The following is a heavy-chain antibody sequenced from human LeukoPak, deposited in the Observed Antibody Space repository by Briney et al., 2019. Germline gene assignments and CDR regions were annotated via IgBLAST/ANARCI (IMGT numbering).Heavy chain of an antibody. CDR2: ISYDGSNK. D-gene: IGHD2-2*01. Sequence: PGRSLRLSCAASGLTFSSYAMHWVRQAPGKGLEWVAVISYDGSNKYYADSVKGRFTISRDNSKNTLYLQMNSLRAEDTAVYYCARDSVVVVPAALPYYYYYYMDVWGKGTTVTVSS. CDR1: GLTFSSYA. CDR3: ARDSVVVVPAALPYYYYYYMDV. J-gene: IGHJ6*03. V-gene: IGHV3-30-3*01.